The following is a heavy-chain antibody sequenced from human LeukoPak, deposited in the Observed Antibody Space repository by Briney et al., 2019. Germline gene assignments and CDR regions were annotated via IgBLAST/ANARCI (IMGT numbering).Heavy chain of an antibody. J-gene: IGHJ5*02. D-gene: IGHD1-26*01. Sequence: SQTLSLTCTVSGGSISSGDYYWSWIRQPPGKGLEWIGYIYYSGSTYYNPSLKSRVTMSVDTSKNQFSLKLSSVTAADTAVYYCARETLGASDNWFDPWGQGTLVTVSS. CDR2: IYYSGST. CDR1: GGSISSGDYY. CDR3: ARETLGASDNWFDP. V-gene: IGHV4-30-4*01.